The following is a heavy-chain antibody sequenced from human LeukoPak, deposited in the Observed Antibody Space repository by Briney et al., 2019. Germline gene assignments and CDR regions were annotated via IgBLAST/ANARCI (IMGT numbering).Heavy chain of an antibody. J-gene: IGHJ4*02. Sequence: GSLRLSCAASGFIFSGYSMNWVRQAPGKGLEWVSSISSSSGYIYYADSVKGRFTISRDNAKNSLYPQMNRLRAEDTAVYYWASDFSSGYWGRGPLVTVSS. V-gene: IGHV3-21*06. CDR2: ISSSSGYI. CDR1: GFIFSGYS. D-gene: IGHD3-10*01. CDR3: ASDFSSGY.